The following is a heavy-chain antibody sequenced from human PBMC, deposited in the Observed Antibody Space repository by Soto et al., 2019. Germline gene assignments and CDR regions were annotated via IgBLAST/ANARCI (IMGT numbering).Heavy chain of an antibody. Sequence: PVGSLRLSCAASGFTFSSYAMSWVRQAPGKGLEWVSAISGSGGSTYYADSVKGRFTISRDNSKNTLYLQMNSLRAEDTAVYYCAKDLSRDYYDSSGYYSAPGPTLDYWGQGTLVTVSS. J-gene: IGHJ4*02. CDR2: ISGSGGST. V-gene: IGHV3-23*01. D-gene: IGHD3-22*01. CDR3: AKDLSRDYYDSSGYYSAPGPTLDY. CDR1: GFTFSSYA.